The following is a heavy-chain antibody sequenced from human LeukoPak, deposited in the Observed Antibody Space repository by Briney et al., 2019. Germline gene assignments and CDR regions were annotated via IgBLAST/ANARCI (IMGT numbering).Heavy chain of an antibody. V-gene: IGHV4-4*07. CDR3: AREGCSSTSCYRRRGYFDY. CDR2: IYTSGST. J-gene: IGHJ4*02. CDR1: GGSISSYY. D-gene: IGHD2-2*02. Sequence: NTSETLSLTCTVSGGSISSYYWSWIRQPAGKGLEWIGRIYTSGSTNYNPSLRSRVTMSVDTSKNQFSLKLSSVTAADTAVYYCAREGCSSTSCYRRRGYFDYWGQGTLVTVSS.